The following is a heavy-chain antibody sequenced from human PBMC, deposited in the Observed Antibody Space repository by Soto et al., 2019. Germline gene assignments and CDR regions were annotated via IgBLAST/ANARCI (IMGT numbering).Heavy chain of an antibody. CDR3: ARDLWVEPELYYYGMDV. CDR2: IFYSGTT. V-gene: IGHV4-30-4*01. D-gene: IGHD1-1*01. CDR1: GDSISSADYY. J-gene: IGHJ6*02. Sequence: PSETLSLTCTVSGDSISSADYYWIWIRQTPGKGLEWIGHIFYSGTTYYNPSLKSRLTISVDTSKNHFSLRLTSVTAADTAVYYCARDLWVEPELYYYGMDVWGQGTTVTVSS.